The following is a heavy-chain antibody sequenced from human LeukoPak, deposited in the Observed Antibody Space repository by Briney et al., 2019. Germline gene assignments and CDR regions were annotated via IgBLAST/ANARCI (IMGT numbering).Heavy chain of an antibody. Sequence: ASVKVSCKASGYTFTSYGISWVRQAPGQGLEWMGWISAYNGDTNYAQKLQGRVTMTTDTSTSTAYMELRSLRSDDTAVYYCARDLSPAALWGPFDPWGQGTLVTVSS. D-gene: IGHD2-2*01. CDR1: GYTFTSYG. CDR3: ARDLSPAALWGPFDP. V-gene: IGHV1-18*01. J-gene: IGHJ5*02. CDR2: ISAYNGDT.